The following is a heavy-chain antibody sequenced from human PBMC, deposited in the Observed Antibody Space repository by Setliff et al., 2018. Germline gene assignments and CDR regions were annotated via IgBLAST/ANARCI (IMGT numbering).Heavy chain of an antibody. Sequence: GGSLRLSCTASGLSYTNDWVSWVRQAPGKGLEWLASINPHGSEKYYADSVKGRFTISRDNAKNSLSLQMNNLRSEDTAVYYCFGAGTCSYWGQGALVTVSS. CDR1: GLSYTNDW. V-gene: IGHV3-7*01. D-gene: IGHD3-10*01. J-gene: IGHJ4*02. CDR2: INPHGSEK. CDR3: FGAGTCSY.